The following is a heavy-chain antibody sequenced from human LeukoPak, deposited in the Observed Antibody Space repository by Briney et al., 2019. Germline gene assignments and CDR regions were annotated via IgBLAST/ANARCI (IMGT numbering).Heavy chain of an antibody. V-gene: IGHV3-30-3*01. CDR1: GFTFSSYA. CDR3: ARATGYCSSTSCYTNYKYNWFDP. CDR2: ISYDGSNK. Sequence: GGSLRLSCAASGFTFSSYAMHWVRQAPGKGLEWVAVISYDGSNKYYADPVKGRFTISRDNSKNTLYLQMNSLRAEDTAVYYCARATGYCSSTSCYTNYKYNWFDPWGQGTLVTVSS. J-gene: IGHJ5*02. D-gene: IGHD2-2*02.